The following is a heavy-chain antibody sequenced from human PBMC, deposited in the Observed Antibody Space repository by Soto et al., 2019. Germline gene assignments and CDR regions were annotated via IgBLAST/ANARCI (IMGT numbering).Heavy chain of an antibody. V-gene: IGHV4-59*01. CDR3: ARDNGREQYYDSSGYWYYFDY. J-gene: IGHJ4*02. CDR1: GGSISSYY. Sequence: SETLSLTCTVSGGSISSYYWSWIRQPPGRGLEWIGYIYYSGSTNYNPSLKSRVTISVDTSKNQFSLKLSSVTAADTAVYYCARDNGREQYYDSSGYWYYFDYWGQGTLVTVSS. CDR2: IYYSGST. D-gene: IGHD3-22*01.